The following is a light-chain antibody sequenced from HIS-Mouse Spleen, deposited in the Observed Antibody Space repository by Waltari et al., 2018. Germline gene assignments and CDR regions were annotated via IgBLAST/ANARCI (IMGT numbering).Light chain of an antibody. J-gene: IGLJ1*01. V-gene: IGLV1-44*01. Sequence: QSVLPQLPSASGPPGRRATISCSGSASTIRSNTSTRYQQPPGPDPNLLIYSNNQRPSGVPDRFSGSKSGTSASQAISGLQSEDEADYYCAAWDDSLNGYVFGTGTKVTVL. CDR2: SNN. CDR3: AAWDDSLNGYV. CDR1: ASTIRSNT.